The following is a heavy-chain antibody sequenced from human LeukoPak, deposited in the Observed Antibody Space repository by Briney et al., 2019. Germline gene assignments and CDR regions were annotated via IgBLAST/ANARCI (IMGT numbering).Heavy chain of an antibody. D-gene: IGHD4-23*01. CDR2: INPNSGGT. V-gene: IGHV1-2*02. Sequence: GASVKVSCKTSVYTFTGYYIHWVRQAPGQGLEWMGWINPNSGGTNYAQNFQGRVTMTRDTSISTAYMELSRLRSDDTAVYYCARGDYGGGFDYWGQGTLVTVSS. J-gene: IGHJ4*02. CDR3: ARGDYGGGFDY. CDR1: VYTFTGYY.